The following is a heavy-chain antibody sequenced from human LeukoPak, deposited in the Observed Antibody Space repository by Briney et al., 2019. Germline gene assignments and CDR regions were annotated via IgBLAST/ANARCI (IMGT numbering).Heavy chain of an antibody. V-gene: IGHV4-39*01. CDR3: ARLEANWNYVPY. D-gene: IGHD1-7*01. J-gene: IGHJ4*02. Sequence: SETLSLTCTVSGGSISSSSYYWGWIRQPPGKGLEWIGSIYYSGSTYYNPSLMSRVTISVDTSKNQFSLKLSSVTAADTAVYYCARLEANWNYVPYWGQGTLVTVSS. CDR2: IYYSGST. CDR1: GGSISSSSYY.